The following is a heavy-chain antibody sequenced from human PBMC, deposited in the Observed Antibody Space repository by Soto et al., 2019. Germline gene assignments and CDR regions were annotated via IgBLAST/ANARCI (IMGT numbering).Heavy chain of an antibody. Sequence: QVQLVESGGGVVQPGRSLRLSCAASGFTFSSYGMHWVRQAPGKGLEWVAVISYDGSNKYYADSVKGRFTISRDNSKNTLYLQMNSLGAEDTAVYYCAGVGLGYYFDYWGQGTLVTVSS. CDR1: GFTFSSYG. CDR2: ISYDGSNK. J-gene: IGHJ4*02. CDR3: AGVGLGYYFDY. V-gene: IGHV3-30*03. D-gene: IGHD6-19*01.